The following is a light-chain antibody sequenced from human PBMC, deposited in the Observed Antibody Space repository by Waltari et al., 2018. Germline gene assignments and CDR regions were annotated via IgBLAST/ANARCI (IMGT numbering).Light chain of an antibody. CDR3: GTWDTSLSAVL. CDR1: SSHIGNHY. Sequence: QSVLTQPPSVSTAPGQKVTISCSGSSSHIGNHYVSWYQQLPGRAPKVLIYDNNKRPSGIPDRFSGSKSGTSATLGITGLQTGDEADYYCGTWDTSLSAVLFGGGTKLTVL. CDR2: DNN. J-gene: IGLJ2*01. V-gene: IGLV1-51*01.